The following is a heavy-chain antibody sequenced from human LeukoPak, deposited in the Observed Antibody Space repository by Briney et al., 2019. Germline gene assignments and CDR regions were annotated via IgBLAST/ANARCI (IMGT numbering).Heavy chain of an antibody. V-gene: IGHV3-7*01. D-gene: IGHD5-18*01. CDR2: IKQDGGEK. Sequence: PGGSLRLSCAASGFTFTSYWMTWVRQAPGKGLEWVANIKQDGGEKVYVDSVKGRFTISRDNPKNTLYLDMNSLRADDTAVYYCARSRPSYTYGYDYWGQGTLVSVSS. CDR1: GFTFTSYW. CDR3: ARSRPSYTYGYDY. J-gene: IGHJ4*02.